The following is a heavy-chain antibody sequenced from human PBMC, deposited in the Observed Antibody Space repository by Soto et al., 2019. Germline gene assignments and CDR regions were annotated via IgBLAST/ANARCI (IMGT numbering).Heavy chain of an antibody. Sequence: PSETLSLTCTVSGGSISSGDYYWSWIRQPPGKGLQWIGKINHIGTTNYNPSLKSRVTISVDTSKNQFSLKLSSVTAADTAVYYCARFDSSGWYFDYWGQGNLVTVSS. CDR2: INHIGTT. V-gene: IGHV4-39*07. D-gene: IGHD6-19*01. CDR1: GGSISSGDYY. CDR3: ARFDSSGWYFDY. J-gene: IGHJ4*02.